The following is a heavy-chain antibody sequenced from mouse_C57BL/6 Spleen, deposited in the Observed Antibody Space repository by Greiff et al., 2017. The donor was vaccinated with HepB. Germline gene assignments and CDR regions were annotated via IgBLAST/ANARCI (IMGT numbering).Heavy chain of an antibody. V-gene: IGHV1-50*01. CDR2: IDPSDSYT. Sequence: QVQLKQPGAELVKPGASVKLSCKASGYTFTSYWMQWVKQRPGQGLEWIGEIDPSDSYTNYNQKFKGKATLTVDTSSSTAYMQLSSLTSEDSAVYYCARGGTVVATDYYAMDYWGQGTSVTVSS. D-gene: IGHD1-1*01. J-gene: IGHJ4*01. CDR1: GYTFTSYW. CDR3: ARGGTVVATDYYAMDY.